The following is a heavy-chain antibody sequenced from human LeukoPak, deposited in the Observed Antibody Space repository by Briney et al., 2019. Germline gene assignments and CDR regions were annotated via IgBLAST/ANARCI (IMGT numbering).Heavy chain of an antibody. CDR1: GFTFSSYS. CDR3: ARERNTVTALDY. Sequence: PGGSLRLSCAASGFTFSSYSMNWVRQAPGKGLEWVSSISSSSSYIYYADSVKGRFTISRDNAKNSLYLQMNSLRAEDTAVYCCARERNTVTALDYWGQGTLVTVSS. J-gene: IGHJ4*02. V-gene: IGHV3-21*01. CDR2: ISSSSSYI. D-gene: IGHD4-17*01.